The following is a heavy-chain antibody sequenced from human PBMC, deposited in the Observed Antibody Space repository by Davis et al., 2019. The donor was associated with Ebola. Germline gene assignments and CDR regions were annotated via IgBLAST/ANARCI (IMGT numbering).Heavy chain of an antibody. CDR3: ARARDGYNCPDY. J-gene: IGHJ6*04. CDR2: VSPDGSAT. D-gene: IGHD5-24*01. CDR1: GFGFSNYW. V-gene: IGHV3-74*01. Sequence: GESLKISCAASGFGFSNYWIHWVRQAPGKGLVWVSRVSPDGSATGYADSVRGRFTISRDNAKNSLYLQMNSLRAEDTAVYYCARARDGYNCPDYWGKGTTVTVSS.